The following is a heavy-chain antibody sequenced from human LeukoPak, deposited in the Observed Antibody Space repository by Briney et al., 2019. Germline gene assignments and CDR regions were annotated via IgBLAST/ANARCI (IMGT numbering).Heavy chain of an antibody. V-gene: IGHV4-59*01. D-gene: IGHD3-3*01. Sequence: SETLSLTCTVSGGSISSYYWTWIRQPPGRGLEWVGYISYGGSTNYNPSLKSRVTISVDTSTNQFSLKLSSVTAADTAVYYCARGIFGMVLNTFDLWGRGTMVTVSS. CDR2: ISYGGST. CDR1: GGSISSYY. J-gene: IGHJ3*01. CDR3: ARGIFGMVLNTFDL.